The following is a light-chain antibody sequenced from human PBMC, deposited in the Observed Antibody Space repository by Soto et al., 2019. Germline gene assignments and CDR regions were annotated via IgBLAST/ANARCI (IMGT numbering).Light chain of an antibody. J-gene: IGKJ4*01. Sequence: DIQMTQSPSTLSASVGDRVTITCRASQSINRWLAWYQQKPGKAPKLLICDASSLESGVPSRFSGSVSGTDFTLTISSLQPEDSASYYCQQYYNSVLTFGGGTKVDIK. V-gene: IGKV1-5*01. CDR1: QSINRW. CDR3: QQYYNSVLT. CDR2: DAS.